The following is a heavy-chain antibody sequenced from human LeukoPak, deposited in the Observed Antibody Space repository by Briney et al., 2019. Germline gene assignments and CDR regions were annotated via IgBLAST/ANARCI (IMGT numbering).Heavy chain of an antibody. V-gene: IGHV3-48*04. Sequence: GGSLRLSCAASGFTFTTYNMIWVRQAPGKGLEWVSFISNSGSTTYYAPSVKGRFTLSRDNAKNSLYLQMNTLRGEDTAVYYCARGRNFYYMDVWGKGTRVTVSS. CDR2: ISNSGSTT. D-gene: IGHD3-10*01. CDR3: ARGRNFYYMDV. CDR1: GFTFTTYN. J-gene: IGHJ6*03.